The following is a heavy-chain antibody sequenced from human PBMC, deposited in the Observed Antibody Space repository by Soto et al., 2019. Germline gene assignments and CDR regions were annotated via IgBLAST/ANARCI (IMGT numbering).Heavy chain of an antibody. V-gene: IGHV3-23*01. CDR3: AKNRGSGSPYYYNMEV. J-gene: IGHJ6*02. Sequence: RLSCAASGFTLRTYAMSWVRQAPGKGLEWVSVISGSTGKTYYADSVKGRFTISRDNSKNTLSLQMNSLRGEDTAVYFCAKNRGSGSPYYYNMEVWGQGTMVTVSS. D-gene: IGHD3-10*01. CDR1: GFTLRTYA. CDR2: ISGSTGKT.